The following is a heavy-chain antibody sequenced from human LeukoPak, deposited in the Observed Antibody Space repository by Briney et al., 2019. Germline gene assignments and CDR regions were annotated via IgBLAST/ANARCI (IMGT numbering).Heavy chain of an antibody. CDR1: GGSFSGYY. Sequence: PSETLSLTCAVYGGSFSGYYWSWIRQPPGEWLEWIGEINHSGSTNYNPSLKSRVTISVDTSKNQFSLKLSSVTAADTAVYYCARGTAWGYYGSGSYYYWGQGTLVTVSS. V-gene: IGHV4-34*01. CDR3: ARGTAWGYYGSGSYYY. CDR2: INHSGST. D-gene: IGHD3-10*01. J-gene: IGHJ4*02.